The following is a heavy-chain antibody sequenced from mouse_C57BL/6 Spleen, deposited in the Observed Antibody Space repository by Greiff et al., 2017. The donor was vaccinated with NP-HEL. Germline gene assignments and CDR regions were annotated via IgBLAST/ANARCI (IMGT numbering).Heavy chain of an antibody. CDR1: GFTFSDFY. CDR3: ARDYDYGGFAY. V-gene: IGHV7-1*01. Sequence: EVKLVESGGGLVQSGRSLRLSCATSGFTFSDFYMEWVRQAPGKGLEWIAASRNKANDYTTEYSASVKGRFIVSRDTSQSILYLQMNALRAEDTAIYYCARDYDYGGFAYWGQGTLVTVSA. J-gene: IGHJ3*01. CDR2: SRNKANDYTT. D-gene: IGHD2-4*01.